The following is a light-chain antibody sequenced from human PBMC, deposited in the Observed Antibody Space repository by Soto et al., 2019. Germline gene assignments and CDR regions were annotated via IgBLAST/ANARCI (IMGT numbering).Light chain of an antibody. J-gene: IGKJ2*01. V-gene: IGKV1-39*01. Sequence: DIQMTQSPSSLSASVGDRVTINCRASQSISTFLNWYQQKPGQAPKVLISAASTLQSGVPSRFSVRGSGTDFTLTISSLQPEDFATYYCQQSDSTPYTFGQGTTLETK. CDR2: AAS. CDR1: QSISTF. CDR3: QQSDSTPYT.